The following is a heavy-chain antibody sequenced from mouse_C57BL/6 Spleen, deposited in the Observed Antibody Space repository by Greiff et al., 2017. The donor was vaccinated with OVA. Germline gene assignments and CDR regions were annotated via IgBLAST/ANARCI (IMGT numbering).Heavy chain of an antibody. V-gene: IGHV1-15*01. CDR3: TSNLDY. CDR1: GYTFTDYE. J-gene: IGHJ2*01. Sequence: VKLMESGAELVRPGASVTLSCKASGYTFTDYEMHWVKQTPVHGLEWIGAIDPETGGTAYNQKFKGKAILTADKSSSTAYMELRSLTSEDSAVYYCTSNLDYWGQGTTLTVSS. CDR2: IDPETGGT.